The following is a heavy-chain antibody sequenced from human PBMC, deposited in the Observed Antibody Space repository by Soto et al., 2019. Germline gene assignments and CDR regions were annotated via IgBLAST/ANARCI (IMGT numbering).Heavy chain of an antibody. CDR1: GGSISGDYY. D-gene: IGHD3-16*01. CDR3: ARGGARLPGYFHS. V-gene: IGHV4-30-4*08. Sequence: LTCSVSGGSISGDYYWSWIRQSPEKGLEWIGYIYYSGSSYSNPALQSRLSMSLDTSKNQFSLKLRSVTAADTAVYYCARGGARLPGYFHSCGQGALVTVSS. J-gene: IGHJ4*02. CDR2: IYYSGSS.